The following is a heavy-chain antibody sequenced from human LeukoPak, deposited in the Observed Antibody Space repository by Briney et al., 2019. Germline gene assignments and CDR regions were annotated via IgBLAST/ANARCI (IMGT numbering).Heavy chain of an antibody. J-gene: IGHJ6*03. Sequence: PGGSLRLSCAASGFTFSSYAMSWVRQAPGKGLEWVSAISGSGGSTYYADSVKGRFTISRDNSKNSLYLEMNSLRVEDTAIYYCARDATTAIGTVYMDVWGKGTTVTISS. CDR1: GFTFSSYA. D-gene: IGHD1-1*01. CDR3: ARDATTAIGTVYMDV. CDR2: ISGSGGST. V-gene: IGHV3-23*01.